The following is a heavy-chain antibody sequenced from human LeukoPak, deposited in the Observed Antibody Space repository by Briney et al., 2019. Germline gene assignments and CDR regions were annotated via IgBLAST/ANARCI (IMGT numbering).Heavy chain of an antibody. V-gene: IGHV4-4*02. CDR1: GGSISSSNW. CDR2: IYHSGST. J-gene: IGHJ4*02. CDR3: ATHRGSGSYPFDY. Sequence: SETLSLTCAVSGGSISSSNWWSWVRQPPGKGLEWIGEIYHSGSTNYNPSLKSRVTISVDTSKNQFSLKLSSVTAADTAVYYCATHRGSGSYPFDYWGQGTLVTVSS. D-gene: IGHD3-10*01.